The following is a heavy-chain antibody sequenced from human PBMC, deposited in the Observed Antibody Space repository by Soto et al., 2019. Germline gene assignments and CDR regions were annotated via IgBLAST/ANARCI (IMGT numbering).Heavy chain of an antibody. CDR2: IKTDGSFT. D-gene: IGHD1-1*01. Sequence: PGGSLRLSCAASGFTFSKHWMHWVRQAPGKGLVWVSHIKTDGSFTRDADSVKGRFTISRDNARNTLYLQMNSLRAEDTAVYYCASDNNWSLDHWGQGTLVTVSS. V-gene: IGHV3-74*01. CDR1: GFTFSKHW. CDR3: ASDNNWSLDH. J-gene: IGHJ4*02.